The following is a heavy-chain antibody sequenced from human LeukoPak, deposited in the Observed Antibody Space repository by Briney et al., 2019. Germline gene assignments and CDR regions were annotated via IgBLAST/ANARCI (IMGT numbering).Heavy chain of an antibody. CDR2: IYYSGST. CDR1: SGSISSSSYY. J-gene: IGHJ4*02. D-gene: IGHD2-15*01. V-gene: IGHV4-39*01. Sequence: PSETLSLTCTVSSGSISSSSYYWGWIRQPPGKGLEWIGSIYYSGSTYYNPSLKSRVTISVDTSKNQFSLKLSSVTAADTAVYYCAGTSGYCSGGSCYSDYWGQGTLVTVSS. CDR3: AGTSGYCSGGSCYSDY.